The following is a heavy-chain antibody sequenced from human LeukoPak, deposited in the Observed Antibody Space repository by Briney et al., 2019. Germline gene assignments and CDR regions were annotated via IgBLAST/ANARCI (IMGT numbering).Heavy chain of an antibody. CDR2: INSDGSST. V-gene: IGHV3-74*01. D-gene: IGHD1-1*01. CDR1: GFTFSSYW. CDR3: ARELERRLGEDY. Sequence: GGSLRLSCAASGFTFSSYWMHWVRQAPGKGLVWVSRINSDGSSTTYADSVKGRFTISRDNAKNTLYLQMNSLRAEDTAVYYCARELERRLGEDYWGQGTLVTVSS. J-gene: IGHJ4*02.